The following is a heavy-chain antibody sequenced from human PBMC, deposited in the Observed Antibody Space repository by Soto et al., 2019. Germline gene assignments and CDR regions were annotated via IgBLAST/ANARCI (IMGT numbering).Heavy chain of an antibody. D-gene: IGHD2-15*01. V-gene: IGHV3-23*01. CDR3: AKDWGPVVVAATYFDY. J-gene: IGHJ4*02. Sequence: GGSLRLSCAASGFTFSSYAMSWVRQAPGKGLEWVSAISGSGGSTYYADSVKGRFTISRDNSKNTLYLQMNSLRAEDTAVYYCAKDWGPVVVAATYFDYWGQGTLVTVSS. CDR2: ISGSGGST. CDR1: GFTFSSYA.